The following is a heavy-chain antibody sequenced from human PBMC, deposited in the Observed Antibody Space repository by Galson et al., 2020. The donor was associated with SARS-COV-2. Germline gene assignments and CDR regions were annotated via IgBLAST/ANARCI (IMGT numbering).Heavy chain of an antibody. D-gene: IGHD3-10*01. V-gene: IGHV3-23*01. CDR3: AKGGPHYYPHSMDV. J-gene: IGHJ6*02. CDR2: ISGSGGTT. CDR1: EFTFTSYA. Sequence: GESLKISCAAPEFTFTSYAMSWVRQAPGTGLEWVSVISGSGGTTYYADSVKGRFTISRDNSKNTLFLQMSSLRVEDTAVYYCAKGGPHYYPHSMDVWGQGTTVTVSS.